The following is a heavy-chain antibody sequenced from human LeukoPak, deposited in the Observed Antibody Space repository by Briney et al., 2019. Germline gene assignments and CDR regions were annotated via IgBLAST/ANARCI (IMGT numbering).Heavy chain of an antibody. CDR2: ISGSGGST. CDR3: AKQQGYYYDSSGYAEFDY. CDR1: GFTFSSYA. J-gene: IGHJ4*02. Sequence: GGSLRLSRAASGFTFSSYAMSWVRQAPGKGLEWVSAISGSGGSTYYADSVKGRFTISRDNSKNTLYLQMNSLRAEDTAVYYCAKQQGYYYDSSGYAEFDYWGQGTLVTVSS. V-gene: IGHV3-23*01. D-gene: IGHD3-22*01.